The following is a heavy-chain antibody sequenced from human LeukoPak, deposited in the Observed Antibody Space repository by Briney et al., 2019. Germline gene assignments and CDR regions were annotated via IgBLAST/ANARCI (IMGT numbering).Heavy chain of an antibody. CDR1: GGTFSSYA. D-gene: IGHD5-18*01. J-gene: IGHJ4*02. V-gene: IGHV1-69*05. Sequence: SVKVSCKASGGTFSSYAISWVRQAPGQGLEWMGGIIPIFGTANYAQKFQGRVTITTDESTSTAYMELSSLRSEDTAVYYCAAPFQRIQLMDYYFDYWGRGTLVTVS. CDR3: AAPFQRIQLMDYYFDY. CDR2: IIPIFGTA.